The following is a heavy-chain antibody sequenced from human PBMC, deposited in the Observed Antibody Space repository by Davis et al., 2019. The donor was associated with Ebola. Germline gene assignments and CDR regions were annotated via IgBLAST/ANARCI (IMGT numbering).Heavy chain of an antibody. D-gene: IGHD2-8*01. V-gene: IGHV3-15*01. CDR3: TTLCMTSVHPDW. J-gene: IGHJ4*02. CDR1: GFPFNIDW. CDR2: IKPKSEGETT. Sequence: GESLKISCAVSGFPFNIDWMNWVRQAPGKGLEWLGRIKPKSEGETTDYAPFVKGRFTISRDDSENRLSLHMSSLGTEDTAVYYCTTLCMTSVHPDWWGQGTLVTVSS.